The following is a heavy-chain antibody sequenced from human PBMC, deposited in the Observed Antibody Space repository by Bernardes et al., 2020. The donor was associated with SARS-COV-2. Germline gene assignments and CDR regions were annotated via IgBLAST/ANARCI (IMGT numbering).Heavy chain of an antibody. V-gene: IGHV4-38-2*02. Sequence: SETLSLTCALSGSSISSGYYWGWIRQPPGRTLEWIGSIYPSGQTYYNPSLKRRVTIPVDMSNNNLSLKLTSVTAADTPVYYCARDNWTSDYWGQGSLVTGSS. D-gene: IGHD1-20*01. CDR2: IYPSGQT. CDR3: ARDNWTSDY. CDR1: GSSISSGYY. J-gene: IGHJ4*02.